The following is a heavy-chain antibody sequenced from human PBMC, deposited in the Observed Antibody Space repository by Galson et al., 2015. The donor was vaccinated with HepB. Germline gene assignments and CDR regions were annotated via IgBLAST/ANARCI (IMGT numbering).Heavy chain of an antibody. J-gene: IGHJ4*02. CDR1: GYSFTSYW. D-gene: IGHD5-18*01. CDR2: IDPSDSYT. CDR3: ARSPKYNYGQTLGY. V-gene: IGHV5-10-1*01. Sequence: AEVKKPGESLRISCEGSGYSFTSYWINWVRQMPGKGLELMGRIDPSDSYTKYSPSFQGHVTISADKSINTAYLQWSSLKASDTAMYYCARSPKYNYGQTLGYWGQGTLVTVSS.